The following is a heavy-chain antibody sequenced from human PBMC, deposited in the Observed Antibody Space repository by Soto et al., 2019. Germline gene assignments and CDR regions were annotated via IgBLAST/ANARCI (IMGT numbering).Heavy chain of an antibody. CDR3: ARRRTYYGSGSFTKQFDY. Sequence: QLQLQESGPGLVKPSETLSLTCTVSGGSISSSSYYWGWIRQPPGKGLEWIGSIYYSGSTYYNPSLKSRVTISVDTSKNQFSLKLSSVTAADTAVYYCARRRTYYGSGSFTKQFDYWGQGTLVTVSS. CDR2: IYYSGST. D-gene: IGHD3-10*01. CDR1: GGSISSSSYY. V-gene: IGHV4-39*01. J-gene: IGHJ4*02.